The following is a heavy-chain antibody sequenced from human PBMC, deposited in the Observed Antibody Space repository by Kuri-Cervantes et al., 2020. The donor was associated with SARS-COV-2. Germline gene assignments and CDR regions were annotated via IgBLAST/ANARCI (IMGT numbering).Heavy chain of an antibody. D-gene: IGHD3-3*01. J-gene: IGHJ3*02. CDR2: IYTSGST. CDR3: AREIKGYYDFWSGYAAFDI. CDR1: GGSISSGSYY. V-gene: IGHV4-61*02. Sequence: SETLSLTCTVSGGSISSGSYYWSWIRQPAGKGLEWIGRIYTSGSTNYNPSLKSRVTISVDTSKNQFSLKLSSVTAADTAVYYCAREIKGYYDFWSGYAAFDIWGQGTMVTVSS.